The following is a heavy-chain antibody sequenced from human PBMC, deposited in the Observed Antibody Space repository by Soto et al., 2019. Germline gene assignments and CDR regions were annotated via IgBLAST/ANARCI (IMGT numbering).Heavy chain of an antibody. V-gene: IGHV1-18*01. D-gene: IGHD2-15*01. CDR3: GRYGVVGALDY. J-gene: IGHJ4*02. CDR1: GYRFVSYG. Sequence: QVQLVQSGAEVKKPGASVKVSCQASGYRFVSYGISWVRQAPGQGLEWMGWISGYNEITKYAEKFQDRVTMTTDTSTNTAYMELRSLRSGDTAVYYCGRYGVVGALDYWGQGTLVTVSS. CDR2: ISGYNEIT.